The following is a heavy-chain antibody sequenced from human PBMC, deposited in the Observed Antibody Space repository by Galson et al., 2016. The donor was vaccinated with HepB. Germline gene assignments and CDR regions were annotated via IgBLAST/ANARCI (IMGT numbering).Heavy chain of an antibody. CDR1: GFTFNNHA. CDR2: IWYDGSKK. D-gene: IGHD3-10*01. J-gene: IGHJ6*02. Sequence: SLRLSCAASGFTFNNHAMHWVRQAPGKGLEWVALIWYDGSKKYYGDAVKGRFTISRDSSKNTLYLQMNSLRAEDTAIYYCARNELTMVRGGFRGYYTYYGLDVWGQGTTVTVSS. CDR3: ARNELTMVRGGFRGYYTYYGLDV. V-gene: IGHV3-33*01.